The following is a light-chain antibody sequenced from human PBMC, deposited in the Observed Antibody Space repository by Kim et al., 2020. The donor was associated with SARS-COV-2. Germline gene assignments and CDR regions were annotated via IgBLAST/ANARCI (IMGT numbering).Light chain of an antibody. V-gene: IGKV3-20*01. CDR2: GAS. Sequence: LSAGEGATLSCRASQSVSNTYLAWYQQKPGQAPRLLIYGASSRATGIPDRFSGSGFGTDFSLTISRLEPEDFAVYYCQQYASSPFTFGGGTKLEI. CDR1: QSVSNTY. CDR3: QQYASSPFT. J-gene: IGKJ4*01.